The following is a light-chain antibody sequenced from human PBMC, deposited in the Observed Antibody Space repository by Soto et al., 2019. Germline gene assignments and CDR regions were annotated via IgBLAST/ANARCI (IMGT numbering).Light chain of an antibody. J-gene: IGKJ1*01. Sequence: EVMLTQSPGTLSLSPGERATLSCRASQSVSSNYFAWYQQKSGQAPRLLIDGASNRATGIPDRFSGSGSGTDFTLTIRRLEPEDFAVYYCQQYDTSPRTFGQGTKVEFK. CDR3: QQYDTSPRT. CDR2: GAS. CDR1: QSVSSNY. V-gene: IGKV3-20*01.